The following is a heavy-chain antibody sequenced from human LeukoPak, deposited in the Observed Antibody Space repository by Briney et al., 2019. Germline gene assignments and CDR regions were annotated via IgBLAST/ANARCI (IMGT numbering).Heavy chain of an antibody. Sequence: SETLSLTCTVSDGSISDYYWSWIRQPPGKGLEWIGYFSNSGSTNQNPSLKSRVTMSVDTSKNQFSLKLSSVTAADTAVYYCARGSNWGDYWGQGALVTVSS. CDR2: FSNSGST. D-gene: IGHD7-27*01. CDR3: ARGSNWGDY. V-gene: IGHV4-59*12. J-gene: IGHJ4*02. CDR1: DGSISDYY.